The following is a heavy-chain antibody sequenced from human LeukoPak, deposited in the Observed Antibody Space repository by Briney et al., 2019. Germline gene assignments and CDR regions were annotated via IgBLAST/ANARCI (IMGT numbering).Heavy chain of an antibody. D-gene: IGHD3-10*01. CDR1: GFTFSNCR. J-gene: IGHJ5*02. CDR2: ISGSGDST. Sequence: GGSLRLSCAASGFTFSNCRMSWVRQTPGRGWEWVSAISGSGDSTYYADSVKGRFTISRDNYKNTLYLQMNSLRAEDTAVYYCASHYGSGSWNWLDPWGQGTLVTVSS. CDR3: ASHYGSGSWNWLDP. V-gene: IGHV3-23*01.